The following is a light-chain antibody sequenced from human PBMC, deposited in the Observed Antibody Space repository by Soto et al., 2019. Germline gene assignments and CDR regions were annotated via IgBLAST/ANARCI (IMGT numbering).Light chain of an antibody. CDR2: KAS. V-gene: IGKV1-5*03. CDR1: QSISSW. Sequence: DIQMTQSPSTLSASVGDRVTITCRASQSISSWLVWYQQKPGKAPKLLIYKASSLESGVPSRFSGSGSGTEFTLTISSLQPDDFATYYCQQYNSYSATFTFGPGTKVDIK. CDR3: QQYNSYSATFT. J-gene: IGKJ3*01.